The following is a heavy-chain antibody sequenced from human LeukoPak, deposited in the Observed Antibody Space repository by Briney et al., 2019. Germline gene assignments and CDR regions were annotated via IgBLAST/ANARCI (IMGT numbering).Heavy chain of an antibody. CDR3: ARSPLRYFDWLEFDY. CDR1: GYTFTSYG. V-gene: IGHV1-18*01. CDR2: ISAYNGNT. J-gene: IGHJ4*02. D-gene: IGHD3-9*01. Sequence: ASVKVSCKASGYTFTSYGISWVRQAPGQGLEWKGWISAYNGNTNYAQKLQGRVTMTTDISTSTAYMELRSLRSDDTAVYYCARSPLRYFDWLEFDYWGQGTLVTVSS.